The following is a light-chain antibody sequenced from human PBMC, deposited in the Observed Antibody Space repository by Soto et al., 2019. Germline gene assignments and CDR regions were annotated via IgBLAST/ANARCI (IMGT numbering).Light chain of an antibody. CDR3: HKYNNWPPWT. CDR1: QSVSSN. V-gene: IGKV3-15*01. J-gene: IGKJ1*01. CDR2: DAS. Sequence: EIVMTQSPATLSVSPGERVSLSCRASQSVSSNLAWYHQKPGQAPRLLIYDASTRATGIPARFSGSGSGTEFTLTISRLQSEDFAVYYCHKYNNWPPWTFGQGTKVDIK.